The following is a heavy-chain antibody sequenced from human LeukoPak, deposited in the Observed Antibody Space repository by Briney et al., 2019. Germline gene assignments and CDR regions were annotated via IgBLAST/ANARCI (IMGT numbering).Heavy chain of an antibody. CDR1: GYTFTSYY. CDR3: ARAIRGSKIASRYYFYYMDV. J-gene: IGHJ6*03. D-gene: IGHD3-10*01. CDR2: INPSGGST. V-gene: IGHV1-46*01. Sequence: ASVKVSCKASGYTFTSYYMHWVRQAPGQGLEWMGTINPSGGSTSYAQKFQGRVTTTADKSTSTAYMELSSLRSEDTAVYYCARAIRGSKIASRYYFYYMDVWGKGTTVTVSS.